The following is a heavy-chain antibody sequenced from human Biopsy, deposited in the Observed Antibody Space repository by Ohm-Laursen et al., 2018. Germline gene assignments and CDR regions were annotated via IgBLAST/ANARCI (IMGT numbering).Heavy chain of an antibody. CDR3: AKGQAPDGYNYAFDI. J-gene: IGHJ3*02. V-gene: IGHV3-9*01. Sequence: SLRLSCAASGFIFDDYAMHWVRQAPGEGLEWVSGISWNSDSIGYADSVKGRFTISRDNAKNSLYLQMNSLRAEDTALYYCAKGQAPDGYNYAFDIWGQGTMLTVSS. D-gene: IGHD5-24*01. CDR1: GFIFDDYA. CDR2: ISWNSDSI.